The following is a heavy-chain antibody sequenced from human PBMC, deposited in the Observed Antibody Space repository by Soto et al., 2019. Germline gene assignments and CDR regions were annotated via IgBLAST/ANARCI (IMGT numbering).Heavy chain of an antibody. V-gene: IGHV3-48*01. CDR2: IISSSSTI. CDR1: GFTFGSYS. D-gene: IGHD4-4*01. Sequence: PGGSLRLSSTASGFTFGSYSMNWVRQAPGKGLEWVSYIISSSSTIYYADSVKGRFTISRDNAKNSLYLQMNSLRAEDTAVYYCARDSGTVTNLDWFDPWGQGTLVTVSS. CDR3: ARDSGTVTNLDWFDP. J-gene: IGHJ5*02.